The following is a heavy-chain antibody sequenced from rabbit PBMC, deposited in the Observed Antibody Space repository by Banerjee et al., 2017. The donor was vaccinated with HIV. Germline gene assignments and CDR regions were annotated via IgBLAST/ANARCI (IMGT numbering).Heavy chain of an antibody. Sequence: ELVESGGGLVQPGESLKLSCKASGIDFSSYGISWVRQAPGKGLEWIAYIYPDYGSTDYASWVNGRFTISLDNAQNTVFLQMTSLTAANTATYFCARDRSSGSPRLDLWGPGTLVTV. D-gene: IGHD1-1*01. V-gene: IGHV1S47*01. CDR2: IYPDYGST. J-gene: IGHJ3*01. CDR3: ARDRSSGSPRLDL. CDR1: GIDFSSYG.